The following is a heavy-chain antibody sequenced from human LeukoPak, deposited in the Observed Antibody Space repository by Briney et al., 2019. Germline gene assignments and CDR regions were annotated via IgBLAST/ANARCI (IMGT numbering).Heavy chain of an antibody. Sequence: GGSLTLSCAASGFTFSRYYMHWVRQAPGKGLVWVSRINSDGSSTTYADSVKGRFTIPRDNAKNTLYLQMNSLKVEDTAVYYCTRVFVGDEYSSSGYWGQGTLVTVSS. D-gene: IGHD6-13*01. CDR3: TRVFVGDEYSSSGY. CDR2: INSDGSST. V-gene: IGHV3-74*01. CDR1: GFTFSRYY. J-gene: IGHJ4*02.